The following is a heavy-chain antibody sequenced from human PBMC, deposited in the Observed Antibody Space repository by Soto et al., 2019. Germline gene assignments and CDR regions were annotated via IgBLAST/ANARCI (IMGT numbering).Heavy chain of an antibody. CDR3: ARDRAGMQPFDY. J-gene: IGHJ4*02. CDR1: GGSISSYY. Sequence: QVQLQESGPGLVKPSETLSLTCTVSGGSISSYYWSWIRQPPGKGLEWIGYIYYSGSTNYNPSLKSRVTIAVDTSKNQFSLKLSSVTAADTAVYYCARDRAGMQPFDYWGQGTLVTVSS. CDR2: IYYSGST. V-gene: IGHV4-59*01. D-gene: IGHD6-13*01.